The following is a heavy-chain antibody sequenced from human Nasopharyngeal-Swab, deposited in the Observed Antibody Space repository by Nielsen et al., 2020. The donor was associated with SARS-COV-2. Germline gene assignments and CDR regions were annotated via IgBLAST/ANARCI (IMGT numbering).Heavy chain of an antibody. CDR3: AKGVATTVITPAIDY. J-gene: IGHJ4*02. Sequence: SLKISCATSGFAFDDYAMHWVRQAPGKGLEWVSGISWHSGSIGYADSVKGRFTISRDNAKNSLYLQMNSLRGEDTAFYYCAKGVATTVITPAIDYWGQGILVTVSS. CDR1: GFAFDDYA. V-gene: IGHV3-9*01. D-gene: IGHD4-17*01. CDR2: ISWHSGSI.